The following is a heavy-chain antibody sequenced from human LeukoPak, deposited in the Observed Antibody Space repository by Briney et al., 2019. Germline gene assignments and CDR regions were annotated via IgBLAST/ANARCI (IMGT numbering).Heavy chain of an antibody. CDR3: ARDTVTTGFDP. Sequence: GGSLRLSRAASGFTFSSYSMNWVRQAPGKGLEWVSSISSSSSYIYYADSVKGRFTISRDNAKNSLYLQMNSLRAEDTAVYYCARDTVTTGFDPWGQGTLVTVSS. CDR1: GFTFSSYS. D-gene: IGHD4-11*01. CDR2: ISSSSSYI. V-gene: IGHV3-21*01. J-gene: IGHJ5*02.